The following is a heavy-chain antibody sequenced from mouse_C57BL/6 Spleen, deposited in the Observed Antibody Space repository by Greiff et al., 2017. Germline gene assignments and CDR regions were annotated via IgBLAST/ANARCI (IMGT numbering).Heavy chain of an antibody. D-gene: IGHD2-3*01. CDR2: IGPGSGST. V-gene: IGHV1-77*01. Sequence: VQRVESGAELVKPGASVKISCKASGYTFTDYYINWVKQRPGQGLEWIGKIGPGSGSTYYNEKFKGKATLTADKSSSTADMQLSSLTSGDSAVDFCASYDGYYFDAMDYWGQGTSVTVSS. CDR1: GYTFTDYY. CDR3: ASYDGYYFDAMDY. J-gene: IGHJ4*01.